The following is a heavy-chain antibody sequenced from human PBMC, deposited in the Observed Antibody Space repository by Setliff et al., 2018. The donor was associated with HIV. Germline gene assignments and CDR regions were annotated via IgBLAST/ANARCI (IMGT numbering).Heavy chain of an antibody. J-gene: IGHJ6*03. CDR1: GGTFSSYA. CDR3: VRGVQSPPHYSYYYMDV. D-gene: IGHD3-3*01. Sequence: SVKVSCKASGGTFSSYAISWVRQAPGQGLDWMGRIIPILGVANYAQRFQGKATITADKSTSTAYMELTSLRFDDTAMYYCVRGVQSPPHYSYYYMDVWGEGTMVTVSS. CDR2: IIPILGVA. V-gene: IGHV1-69*04.